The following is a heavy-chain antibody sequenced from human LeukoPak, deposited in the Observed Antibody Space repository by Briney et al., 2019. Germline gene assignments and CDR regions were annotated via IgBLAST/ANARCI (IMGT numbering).Heavy chain of an antibody. D-gene: IGHD3/OR15-3a*01. CDR3: VRVKGLGRTERFDS. Sequence: GGSLRLSCAVSGFSVTTTYMSWVRQAPGKGLEWVSLIFGESMTTYADSVKGRFIISRDNSKNTVYLQMNRLRAEDTAMYFCVRVKGLGRTERFDSWGQGTLVTVSS. CDR1: GFSVTTTY. J-gene: IGHJ4*02. CDR2: IFGESMT. V-gene: IGHV3-53*01.